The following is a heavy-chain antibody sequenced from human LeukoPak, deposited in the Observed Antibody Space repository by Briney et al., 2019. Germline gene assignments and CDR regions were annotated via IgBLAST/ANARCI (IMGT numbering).Heavy chain of an antibody. Sequence: SSETLSLTCTVSGGSISSSSYYWGWVRQPPGKGLEWIGSIYYSGSTYYHPSLKSRVTISVDTSKNQFSLKLSSVTAADTAVYYCARDRPYYYDSSGYRRDAFDIWGQGTMVTVSS. CDR3: ARDRPYYYDSSGYRRDAFDI. D-gene: IGHD3-22*01. J-gene: IGHJ3*02. CDR1: GGSISSSSYY. CDR2: IYYSGST. V-gene: IGHV4-39*07.